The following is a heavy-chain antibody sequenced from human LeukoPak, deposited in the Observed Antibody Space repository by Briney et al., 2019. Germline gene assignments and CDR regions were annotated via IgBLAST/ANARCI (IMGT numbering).Heavy chain of an antibody. CDR3: ARGPGEIIYYYYYMDV. CDR1: GYTFTSYD. J-gene: IGHJ6*03. V-gene: IGHV1-8*01. D-gene: IGHD3-10*01. CDR2: MNPNSGNT. Sequence: ASVKVSCKASGYTFTSYDINWVRPATGQGLEWMGWMNPNSGNTGYAQKFQGRVTMTRNTSISTAYMELSSLRSEDTAVYYCARGPGEIIYYYYYMDVWGKGTTVTVSS.